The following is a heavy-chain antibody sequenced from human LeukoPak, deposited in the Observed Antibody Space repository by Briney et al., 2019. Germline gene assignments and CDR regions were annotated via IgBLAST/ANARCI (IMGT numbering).Heavy chain of an antibody. Sequence: ASVKVSCKASGYTFTGYYMHWVRQAPGQGLECMGWINPNSGGTNYAQKFQGRVTMTRDTSISTAYMELSRLRSDDTAVYYCARMLGDYYDSSGYFDYWGQGTLVTVSS. CDR1: GYTFTGYY. D-gene: IGHD3-22*01. CDR2: INPNSGGT. J-gene: IGHJ4*02. CDR3: ARMLGDYYDSSGYFDY. V-gene: IGHV1-2*02.